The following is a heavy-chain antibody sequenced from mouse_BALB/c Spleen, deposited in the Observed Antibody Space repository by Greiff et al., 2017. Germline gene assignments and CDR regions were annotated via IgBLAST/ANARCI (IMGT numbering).Heavy chain of an antibody. CDR3: ARDGYAMDY. J-gene: IGHJ4*01. D-gene: IGHD2-3*01. Sequence: QVQLQQSGAELAKPGASVKMSCKASGYTFTSYWMHWVKQRPGQGLEWIGYINPSTGYTEYNQKFKDKATLTADKSSSTAYMQLSSLTSEDSAVYYCARDGYAMDYWGQGTSVTVSS. V-gene: IGHV1-7*01. CDR1: GYTFTSYW. CDR2: INPSTGYT.